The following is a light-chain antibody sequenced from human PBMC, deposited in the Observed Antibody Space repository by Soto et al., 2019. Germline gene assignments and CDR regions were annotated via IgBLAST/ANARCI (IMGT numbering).Light chain of an antibody. CDR1: SSDVGGYDY. CDR3: SLYTTGGTLPVV. J-gene: IGLJ2*01. CDR2: EVS. V-gene: IGLV2-14*01. Sequence: QSALTQPASVSGSPGQSITISCTGTSSDVGGYDYVSWYQQHPGKAPKLMISEVSNRHSGVSTRFSGSKSGNTASLTISGLQAEDEADYYCSLYTTGGTLPVV.